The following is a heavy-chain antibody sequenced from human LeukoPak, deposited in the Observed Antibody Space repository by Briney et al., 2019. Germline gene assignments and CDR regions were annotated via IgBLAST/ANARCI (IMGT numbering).Heavy chain of an antibody. CDR3: AGTYSSGWYAPPPYGMDV. CDR1: DGSLSSYY. D-gene: IGHD6-19*01. J-gene: IGHJ6*02. CDR2: IYYSGST. V-gene: IGHV4-59*08. Sequence: SETLSLTCTVSDGSLSSYYWSWIRQPPGKGLEWIGYIYYSGSTNYNPSLKTRVTISVDTSKNQFSLKLSSVTAAHTAVYYCAGTYSSGWYAPPPYGMDVWGQGTTVTVSS.